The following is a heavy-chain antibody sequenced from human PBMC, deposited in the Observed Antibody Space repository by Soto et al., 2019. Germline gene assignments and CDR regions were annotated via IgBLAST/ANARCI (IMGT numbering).Heavy chain of an antibody. CDR1: GGSISSGGYY. V-gene: IGHV4-31*03. CDR2: IYYSGST. D-gene: IGHD3-22*01. J-gene: IGHJ4*02. Sequence: SETLSLTCTVSGGSISSGGYYWSWIRQHPGKGLEWIGYIYYSGSTYYNPSLKSRVTISVDTSKNQFSLKLSSVTAADTAVYYCARTNYDSNLLDYWGQGTLVTVSS. CDR3: ARTNYDSNLLDY.